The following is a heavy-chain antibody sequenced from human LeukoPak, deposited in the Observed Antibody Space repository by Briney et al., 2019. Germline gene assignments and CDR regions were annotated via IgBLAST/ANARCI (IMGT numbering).Heavy chain of an antibody. CDR1: GFTFSSYG. CDR2: ISYDGSNK. CDR3: AKDRGKYSSSYPFDY. J-gene: IGHJ4*02. V-gene: IGHV3-30*18. Sequence: PGGSLRLSCAASGFTFSSYGMHWVRQAPGKGLEWVAVISYDGSNKYYADSVKGRFTISRDNSKNTLYLQMNSLRAEDTAVYYCAKDRGKYSSSYPFDYWGQGTLVTVSS. D-gene: IGHD6-13*01.